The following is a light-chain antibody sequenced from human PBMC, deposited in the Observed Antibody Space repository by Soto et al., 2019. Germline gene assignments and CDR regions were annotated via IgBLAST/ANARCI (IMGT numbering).Light chain of an antibody. CDR1: QSVASRA. Sequence: IVLTQSPGTLSLSPGERATLSCRASQSVASRALAWYQQKPGQAPRLLIYDASNRAAGIPARFSGSGSGTDFTLTINSLEPEDFAVYYCQQRSTWPPTFGQGTKLEIK. V-gene: IGKV3D-20*02. J-gene: IGKJ2*01. CDR2: DAS. CDR3: QQRSTWPPT.